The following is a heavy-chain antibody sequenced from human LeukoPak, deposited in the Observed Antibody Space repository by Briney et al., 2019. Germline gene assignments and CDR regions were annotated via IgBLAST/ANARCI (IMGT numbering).Heavy chain of an antibody. V-gene: IGHV3-23*01. J-gene: IGHJ6*02. CDR2: ISGSGDNT. CDR1: GFTFSSYA. Sequence: GGSLRLSCAASGFTFSSYAMSWVRQAPGKGLKWVLAISGSGDNTYYADSVKGRFTISRDNSKNTLYLQMNSLRAEDTAVYYCARLGYCSSRSCYYGMDVWGQGTTVTVSS. D-gene: IGHD2-2*01. CDR3: ARLGYCSSRSCYYGMDV.